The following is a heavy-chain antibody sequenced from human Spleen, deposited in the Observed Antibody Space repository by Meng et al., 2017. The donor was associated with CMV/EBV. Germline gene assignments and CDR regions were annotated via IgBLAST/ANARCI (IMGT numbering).Heavy chain of an antibody. Sequence: FSTYGMHWGRQAPGKGLEWVAVISYDGNNKYYAGSVKGRFTISRDNSKNTLYLQMNSLRGEDTAVYYCARDTEATGTRPTYYGLDVWGQGALVTVSS. D-gene: IGHD3-9*01. V-gene: IGHV3-30-3*01. CDR1: FSTYG. CDR2: ISYDGNNK. J-gene: IGHJ6*02. CDR3: ARDTEATGTRPTYYGLDV.